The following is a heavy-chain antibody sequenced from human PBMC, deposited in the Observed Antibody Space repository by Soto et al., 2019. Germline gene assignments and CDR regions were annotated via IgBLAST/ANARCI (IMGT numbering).Heavy chain of an antibody. D-gene: IGHD1-26*01. V-gene: IGHV3-30-3*01. Sequence: ESGGGVVQPGRSLRLSCAASGFTFSTCDMHWVRQAPGKGLDWVAVISYDGNNIYYAASVQGRFTISRDNSKNTVYLQMNSLRLEDTALYYCARVAPFSGSHYLLNYWGQGTLVTVSS. CDR1: GFTFSTCD. J-gene: IGHJ4*02. CDR3: ARVAPFSGSHYLLNY. CDR2: ISYDGNNI.